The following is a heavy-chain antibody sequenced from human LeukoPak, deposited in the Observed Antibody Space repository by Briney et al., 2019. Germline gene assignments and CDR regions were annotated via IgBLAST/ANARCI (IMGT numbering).Heavy chain of an antibody. Sequence: GGSLRLSCVASGFTFSTYRMHWVRQDPGKGLVWVSRINSDGSGAIYADSVKGRLTISRDIATNTLYLQMNSVRAEDTAVYYCAKDLYRIVGVTRDTFDIWGQGTMVTV. V-gene: IGHV3-74*01. CDR3: AKDLYRIVGVTRDTFDI. CDR2: INSDGSGA. D-gene: IGHD1-26*01. J-gene: IGHJ3*02. CDR1: GFTFSTYR.